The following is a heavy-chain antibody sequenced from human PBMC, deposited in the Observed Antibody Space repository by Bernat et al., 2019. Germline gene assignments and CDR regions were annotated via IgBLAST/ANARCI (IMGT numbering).Heavy chain of an antibody. Sequence: QVQLVESGGGVVQPGRSLRLSCAASGFTFSSYGMHWVRQAPGKGLEWVAVISYDGSIKYYADSVKGRFTISRDNSKNTLYLQMSSPRAEDTAVYYCAKGSPLPTVVIDYLYYGMDVWGQGTTVTVSS. V-gene: IGHV3-30*18. D-gene: IGHD4-23*01. CDR1: GFTFSSYG. CDR2: ISYDGSIK. CDR3: AKGSPLPTVVIDYLYYGMDV. J-gene: IGHJ6*02.